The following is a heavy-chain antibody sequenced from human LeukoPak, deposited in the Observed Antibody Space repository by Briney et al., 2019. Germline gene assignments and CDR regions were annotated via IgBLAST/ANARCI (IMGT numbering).Heavy chain of an antibody. Sequence: SETLSLTCAVYGGSFSGYYWSWIRQPPGKGLERIGEINHSGSTNYNPSLKSRVTISVDTSKNQFSLKLSSVTAADTAAYYCARGGAGLRYFDWLSSWFDPWGQGTLVTVSS. CDR3: ARGGAGLRYFDWLSSWFDP. D-gene: IGHD3-9*01. V-gene: IGHV4-34*01. CDR1: GGSFSGYY. CDR2: INHSGST. J-gene: IGHJ5*02.